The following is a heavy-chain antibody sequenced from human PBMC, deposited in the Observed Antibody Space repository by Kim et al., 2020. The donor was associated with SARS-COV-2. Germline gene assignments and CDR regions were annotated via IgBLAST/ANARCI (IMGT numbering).Heavy chain of an antibody. D-gene: IGHD6-6*01. V-gene: IGHV3-11*04. Sequence: ADSVKGRSPISRDNAKNSLFLQLNSRRAADTAVYYCAREDFVPCFMDVWGKGTTVTVSS. J-gene: IGHJ6*03. CDR3: AREDFVPCFMDV.